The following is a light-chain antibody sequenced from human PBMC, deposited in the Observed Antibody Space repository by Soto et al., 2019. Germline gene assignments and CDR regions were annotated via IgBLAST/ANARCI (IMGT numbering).Light chain of an antibody. J-gene: IGKJ4*01. CDR1: QSISSW. CDR3: QQYKSYSPLT. Sequence: DIQMTQSPSTLSASVGDRVTITCRASQSISSWLAWYQQKPGKAPKLLIYDASSLESGVPLRFSGSGSGTEFTLTISSLQPDDFATYYCQQYKSYSPLTFGGGTKVEIK. V-gene: IGKV1-5*01. CDR2: DAS.